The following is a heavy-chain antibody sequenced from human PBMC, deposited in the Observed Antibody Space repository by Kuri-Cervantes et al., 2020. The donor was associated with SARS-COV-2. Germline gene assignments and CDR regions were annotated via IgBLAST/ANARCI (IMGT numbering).Heavy chain of an antibody. CDR2: FDPEDGET. D-gene: IGHD3-9*01. Sequence: ASVKVSCKASGYTFTSYGISWVRQAPGKGLEWMGGFDPEDGETIYAQKFQGRVTMTEDTSTDTAYMELSSLRSEDTAVYYCAASPAVLTGYFPLSYWGQGTLVTVSS. CDR3: AASPAVLTGYFPLSY. V-gene: IGHV1-24*01. J-gene: IGHJ4*02. CDR1: GYTFTSYG.